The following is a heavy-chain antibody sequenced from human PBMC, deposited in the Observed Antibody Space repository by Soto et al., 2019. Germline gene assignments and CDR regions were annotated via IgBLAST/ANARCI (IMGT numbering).Heavy chain of an antibody. D-gene: IGHD3-22*01. Sequence: PSETLSLTCIISGGSISSNYWSWLRQSPGRGLEWIGYVFHTGSTNYNPSLKSRVTISVDMSKNQFSLRLTSVTAADTAVYYCARAVDTGGGIVVVMLFDYWGQGTLVTVSS. V-gene: IGHV4-59*01. CDR1: GGSISSNY. J-gene: IGHJ4*02. CDR2: VFHTGST. CDR3: ARAVDTGGGIVVVMLFDY.